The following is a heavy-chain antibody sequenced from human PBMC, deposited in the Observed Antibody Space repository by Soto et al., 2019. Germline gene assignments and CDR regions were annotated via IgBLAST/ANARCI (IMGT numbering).Heavy chain of an antibody. J-gene: IGHJ3*02. D-gene: IGHD6-13*01. V-gene: IGHV1-46*01. CDR2: INPSGGST. CDR3: ARAQPNSSSWKDAFDI. Sequence: QVQLVQSGAEVKKPGASVKVSCKASGYTFTNYYIHWVRQAPGQGLEWMGIINPSGGSTTYAQKFQGRVTMTRDPSTSTVYMELSSLRSEDTAVYYCARAQPNSSSWKDAFDIWGQGTMVTVSS. CDR1: GYTFTNYY.